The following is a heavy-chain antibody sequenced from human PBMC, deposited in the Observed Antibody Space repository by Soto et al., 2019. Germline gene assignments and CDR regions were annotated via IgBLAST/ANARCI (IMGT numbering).Heavy chain of an antibody. V-gene: IGHV4-39*01. Sequence: TSETLSLTCTVSGGSISSSSYYWGWIRQPPGKGLEWIGSIYYSGSTYYNPSLKSRGTISVDTSKNQFSLKLSSVTAADTAVYYCATISNIVVVPAAMWHYYYGMDVWGKGTTVTVSS. D-gene: IGHD2-2*01. CDR1: GGSISSSSYY. J-gene: IGHJ6*04. CDR3: ATISNIVVVPAAMWHYYYGMDV. CDR2: IYYSGST.